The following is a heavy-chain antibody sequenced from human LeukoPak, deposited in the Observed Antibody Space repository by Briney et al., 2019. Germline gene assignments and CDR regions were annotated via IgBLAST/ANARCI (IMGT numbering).Heavy chain of an antibody. Sequence: VASVKVSSKASGYTFTGYYMHWVRQAPGQGLEWMGWINPNSGGTNYAQKFQGRVTMTRDTSISTAYMELSRLRSDDTAVYYCARERTLTSCYDYWGQGTLVTVSS. CDR1: GYTFTGYY. CDR2: INPNSGGT. V-gene: IGHV1-2*02. D-gene: IGHD2-15*01. CDR3: ARERTLTSCYDY. J-gene: IGHJ4*02.